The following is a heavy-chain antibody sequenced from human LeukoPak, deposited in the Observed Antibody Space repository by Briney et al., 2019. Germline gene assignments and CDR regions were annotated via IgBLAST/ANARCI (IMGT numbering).Heavy chain of an antibody. D-gene: IGHD6-19*01. V-gene: IGHV3-48*04. J-gene: IGHJ4*02. Sequence: GSLRLSCAASGFTFSSYGMSWVRQAPGKGLEWVSYIRSSGSTTYYADSVKGRFTISRDNAKNALYLQMNSLRAEDTAVYYCARYIKGLYSSGIDYWGQGTLVTVSS. CDR1: GFTFSSYG. CDR3: ARYIKGLYSSGIDY. CDR2: IRSSGSTT.